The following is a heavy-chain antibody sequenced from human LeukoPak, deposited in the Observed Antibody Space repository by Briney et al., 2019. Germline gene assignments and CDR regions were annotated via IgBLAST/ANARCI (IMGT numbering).Heavy chain of an antibody. V-gene: IGHV3-23*01. Sequence: GGSLRLSCATSGFTFSSFAMSWVRQAPGKGLEWISAISGSGDSTYYADSVKGRFTISRDNSKNTLYLQMNSLRAEDTALYYCAKAMSWYYFDYWGQGTLVTVSS. CDR2: ISGSGDST. CDR1: GFTFSSFA. D-gene: IGHD2-8*02. CDR3: AKAMSWYYFDY. J-gene: IGHJ4*02.